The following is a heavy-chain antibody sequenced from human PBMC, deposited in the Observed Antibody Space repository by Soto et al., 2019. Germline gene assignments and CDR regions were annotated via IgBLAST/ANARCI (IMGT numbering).Heavy chain of an antibody. V-gene: IGHV3-7*01. CDR1: GFTFSSYW. D-gene: IGHD2-21*01. Sequence: EVQLEESGGGLVQPGGSLRLSCEASGFTFSSYWMSWVRQAPGKGLEWVANIKQEGSEKYYVDSVKGRITISRDNGKNSLYLQMNSLRAEDTAVYYCARALVLWYAYDIWGQGTMVTVSS. CDR3: ARALVLWYAYDI. J-gene: IGHJ3*02. CDR2: IKQEGSEK.